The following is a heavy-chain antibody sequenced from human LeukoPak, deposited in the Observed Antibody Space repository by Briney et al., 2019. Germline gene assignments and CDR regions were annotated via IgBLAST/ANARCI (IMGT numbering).Heavy chain of an antibody. CDR3: ARGGESRAVAVTGIGY. CDR2: INTDGSST. J-gene: IGHJ4*02. D-gene: IGHD6-19*01. V-gene: IGHV3-74*01. Sequence: SGGSLRLSCAASGFTFSTYWMHWVRQAPGKGLVWVSRINTDGSSTSYADSVKGRFTISRDNAKNTLYLQMNSLRAEDTAVYYWARGGESRAVAVTGIGYWGQGTLVTVSS. CDR1: GFTFSTYW.